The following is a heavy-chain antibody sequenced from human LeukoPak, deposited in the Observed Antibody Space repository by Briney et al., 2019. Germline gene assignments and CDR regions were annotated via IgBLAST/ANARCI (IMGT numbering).Heavy chain of an antibody. Sequence: SQTLSLTCAVSGGSISSGGYSWGWIRQPPGKGLEWIGSIYYSGSTYYNPSLKSRVTISVDTSKNQFSLKLSSVTAADTAVYYCARRIQTYYYDSSGYLEHDYWGQGTLVTVSS. V-gene: IGHV4-30-2*03. CDR2: IYYSGST. CDR3: ARRIQTYYYDSSGYLEHDY. J-gene: IGHJ4*02. D-gene: IGHD3-22*01. CDR1: GGSISSGGYS.